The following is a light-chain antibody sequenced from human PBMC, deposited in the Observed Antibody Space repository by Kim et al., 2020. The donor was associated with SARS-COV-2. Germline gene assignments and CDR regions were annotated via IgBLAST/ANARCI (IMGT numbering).Light chain of an antibody. Sequence: SYELTQSPSVSVAPGKTARITCGGNNIGSKSLHWYQQKPGQAPVLVIYYDNDRPSGIPERFSGSNSGNTATLTINRVEAGDEADYFCQLWDSNSDHVVFGGGTQLTVL. CDR2: YDN. J-gene: IGLJ2*01. CDR3: QLWDSNSDHVV. CDR1: NIGSKS. V-gene: IGLV3-21*04.